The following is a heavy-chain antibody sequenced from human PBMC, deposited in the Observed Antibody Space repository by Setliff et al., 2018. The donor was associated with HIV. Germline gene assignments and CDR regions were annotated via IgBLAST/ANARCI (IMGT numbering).Heavy chain of an antibody. CDR1: GGSFSNYY. V-gene: IGHV4-34*01. Sequence: PSETLSLTCAVYGGSFSNYYWSWIRQPPGKGLEWIGEINYSGSTKYNPSLKSRVTMSVDTSKNQFSLKRSSVTAAYTAVYYCARGSGWYYYYMDVWGKGTTGTVSS. CDR2: INYSGST. CDR3: ARGSGWYYYYMDV. J-gene: IGHJ6*03. D-gene: IGHD6-19*01.